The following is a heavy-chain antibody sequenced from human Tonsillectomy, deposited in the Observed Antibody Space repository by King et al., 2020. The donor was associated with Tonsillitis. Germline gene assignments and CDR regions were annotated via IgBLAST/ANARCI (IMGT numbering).Heavy chain of an antibody. CDR3: ARDGGYYGSSGYAGTNWFDP. J-gene: IGHJ5*02. CDR1: GYSISSGYY. V-gene: IGHV4-38-2*02. Sequence: QLQESGPGLVKPSETLSLTCAVSGYSISSGYYWGWIRQPPGKGLEWIGSIYHSGSTYYNPSLKSRVTISVDTSKNQFSLKLSSVTAADTAVYYCARDGGYYGSSGYAGTNWFDPWGQGTLVTVSS. CDR2: IYHSGST. D-gene: IGHD3-22*01.